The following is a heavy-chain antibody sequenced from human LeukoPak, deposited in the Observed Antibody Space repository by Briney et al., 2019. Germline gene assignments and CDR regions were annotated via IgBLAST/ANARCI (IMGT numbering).Heavy chain of an antibody. Sequence: PSQTLSLTCTVSGGSISSGDYYWSWIRQPPGKGLEWIGYIYYSGSTYYNPSLKSRVTISEDTSKNQFSLKLSSVTAADPAVYYCARARYSSGWPFDYWGQGTLVTVSS. CDR3: ARARYSSGWPFDY. CDR1: GGSISSGDYY. V-gene: IGHV4-30-4*01. CDR2: IYYSGST. J-gene: IGHJ4*02. D-gene: IGHD6-19*01.